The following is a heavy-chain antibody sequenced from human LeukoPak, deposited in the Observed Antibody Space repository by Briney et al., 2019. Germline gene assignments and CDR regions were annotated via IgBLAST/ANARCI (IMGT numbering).Heavy chain of an antibody. CDR1: GYTFTSYD. Sequence: ASVKVSCKASGYTFTSYDINWVRQATGQGLEWMGWMNPNSGNTGYAQKFQGRVTMTRNTSISTAYMELSSLRSEDTAVYYCAIYCSSTSCQSKGLDYYYYYGMDVWGQGTTVTVSS. D-gene: IGHD2-2*01. CDR3: AIYCSSTSCQSKGLDYYYYYGMDV. CDR2: MNPNSGNT. V-gene: IGHV1-8*01. J-gene: IGHJ6*02.